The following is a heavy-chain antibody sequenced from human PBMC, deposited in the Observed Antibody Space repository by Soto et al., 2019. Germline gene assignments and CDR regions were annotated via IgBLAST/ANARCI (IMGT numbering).Heavy chain of an antibody. J-gene: IGHJ4*02. D-gene: IGHD1-7*01. Sequence: PSETLSLTCSVSGGSISSFYWSWIRQSPGKGPEWIGFVHHSGTTNYNPSLESRVTMSLDTSKSQFSLKLNAVTAADTAVYYCVTRPPDGNFFGVFDFWSQGTLVTVSS. CDR1: GGSISSFY. V-gene: IGHV4-59*01. CDR2: VHHSGTT. CDR3: VTRPPDGNFFGVFDF.